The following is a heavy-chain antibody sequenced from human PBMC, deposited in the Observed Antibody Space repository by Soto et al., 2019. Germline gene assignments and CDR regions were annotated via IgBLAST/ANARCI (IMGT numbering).Heavy chain of an antibody. CDR1: GFTVSSNY. J-gene: IGHJ3*02. Sequence: GGSLRLSCAASGFTVSSNYMSWVRQAPGKGLEWVSVIYSGGSTYYADSVKGRFTISRDNSKNTLYLQMNSLRAEDTAVYYCARRDGYNSFLAFDIWGQGTMVTVS. CDR3: ARRDGYNSFLAFDI. D-gene: IGHD5-12*01. V-gene: IGHV3-66*01. CDR2: IYSGGST.